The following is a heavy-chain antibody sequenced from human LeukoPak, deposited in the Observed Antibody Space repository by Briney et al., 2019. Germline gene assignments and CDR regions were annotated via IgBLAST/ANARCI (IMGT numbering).Heavy chain of an antibody. D-gene: IGHD2-2*01. CDR3: ARDRVVVVPAAIDYYYGMDV. V-gene: IGHV1-69*04. Sequence: SVKVSCKASGGTFSSYTISWVRQAPGQGLEWMGRIIPILGIANYAQKFQGRVTITADKSTSTAYMELSSLRSGDTAVYYCARDRVVVVPAAIDYYYGMDVWGQGTTVTVSS. J-gene: IGHJ6*02. CDR1: GGTFSSYT. CDR2: IIPILGIA.